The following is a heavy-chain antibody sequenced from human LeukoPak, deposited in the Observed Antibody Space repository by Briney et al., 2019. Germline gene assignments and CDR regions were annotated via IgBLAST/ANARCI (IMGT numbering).Heavy chain of an antibody. V-gene: IGHV4-34*01. CDR2: INHSGST. J-gene: IGHJ5*02. CDR3: ARSSSGLYAWFDP. CDR1: GGSFSGYY. Sequence: PSETLSLTCAVYGGSFSGYYRGWIRQPPGKGLEWIGEINHSGSTNYNPSLKSRVTISVDTSKNQFSLKLSSVTAADTAVYYCARSSSGLYAWFDPWGQGTLVTVSS. D-gene: IGHD6-19*01.